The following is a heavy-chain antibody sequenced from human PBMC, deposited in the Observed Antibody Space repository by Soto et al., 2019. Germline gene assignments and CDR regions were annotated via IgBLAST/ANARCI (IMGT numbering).Heavy chain of an antibody. CDR2: IYYSGST. J-gene: IGHJ6*03. D-gene: IGHD5-12*01. CDR1: GGSISSYY. CDR3: ATSLPPCIYSCDDCNRYYYYYYMDV. V-gene: IGHV4-59*01. Sequence: PSETLSLTCTVSGGSISSYYWSWIRQPPGKGLEWIGYIYYSGSTNYNPSLKSRVTISVDTSKNQFSLKLSSVTAADTAVYYCATSLPPCIYSCDDCNRYYYYYYMDVWGKGTTVTVSS.